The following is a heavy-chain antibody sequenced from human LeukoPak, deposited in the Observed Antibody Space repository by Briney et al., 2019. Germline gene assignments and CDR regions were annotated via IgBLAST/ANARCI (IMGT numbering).Heavy chain of an antibody. Sequence: KPSETLSLTCTVSGGSISSYYWSWIRQPPGKGLEWIGYIYYSGSTNYNPSLKSRVTISVDTSKNQFSLKLSSVTAADTAVYYCARHPRSPYCGGDCWDFDYWGQGTLVTVSS. CDR3: ARHPRSPYCGGDCWDFDY. CDR2: IYYSGST. J-gene: IGHJ4*02. V-gene: IGHV4-59*08. D-gene: IGHD2-21*02. CDR1: GGSISSYY.